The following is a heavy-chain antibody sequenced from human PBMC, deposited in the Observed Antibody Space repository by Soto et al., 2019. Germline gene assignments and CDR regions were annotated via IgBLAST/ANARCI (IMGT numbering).Heavy chain of an antibody. CDR2: INAGNGNT. D-gene: IGHD6-19*01. V-gene: IGHV1-3*01. J-gene: IGHJ5*02. Sequence: GASVKVSCKASGYTFTSYAMHWVRQAPGQRLEWMGWINAGNGNTKYSQKFQGRVTITRDTSASTAYTELSSLRSEDTAVYYCARGIAVAGTGWFDPWGQGTLVTVSS. CDR3: ARGIAVAGTGWFDP. CDR1: GYTFTSYA.